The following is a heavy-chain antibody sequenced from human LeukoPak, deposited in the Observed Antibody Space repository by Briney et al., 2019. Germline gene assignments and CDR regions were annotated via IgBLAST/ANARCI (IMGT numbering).Heavy chain of an antibody. V-gene: IGHV3-49*03. Sequence: GGSLRLSCTASGFTFGDYAMSWFRQAPGKGLEWVGFIRSKAYGGTTEYAASVKGRFTISRDDSKSIAYLQMNSPKTEDTAVYYCTRDRPRQRYDFWSGYLGAYWGQGTLVTVSS. D-gene: IGHD3-3*01. CDR3: TRDRPRQRYDFWSGYLGAY. CDR1: GFTFGDYA. CDR2: IRSKAYGGTT. J-gene: IGHJ4*02.